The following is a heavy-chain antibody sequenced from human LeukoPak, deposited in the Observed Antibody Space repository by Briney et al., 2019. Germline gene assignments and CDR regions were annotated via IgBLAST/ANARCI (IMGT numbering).Heavy chain of an antibody. Sequence: GGSLRLSCAASGVTLSTYAMSWARQAPGKGLEWVSGISSSGSGDNTYYADSVKGRFTISRDSSKNTLFLHMNTLRAEDTAIYYCAKGGGYSYGYVPHWGQGTLVTVSS. V-gene: IGHV3-23*01. CDR2: ISSSGSGDNT. J-gene: IGHJ4*02. CDR3: AKGGGYSYGYVPH. CDR1: GVTLSTYA. D-gene: IGHD5-18*01.